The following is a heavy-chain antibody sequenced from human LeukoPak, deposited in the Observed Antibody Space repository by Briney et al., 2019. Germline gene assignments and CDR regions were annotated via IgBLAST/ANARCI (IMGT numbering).Heavy chain of an antibody. V-gene: IGHV3-9*01. Sequence: PGGSLRLSCAASGFTFDDYAMHWVRQAPGKGLEWVSGISWNSGSIGYADSVKGRFTISRDNAKNSLYLQMNSLRAEDTALYYCAKVRGGDSSGYWLDPFDYWGQGTLVTVSS. D-gene: IGHD3-22*01. CDR3: AKVRGGDSSGYWLDPFDY. CDR2: ISWNSGSI. CDR1: GFTFDDYA. J-gene: IGHJ4*02.